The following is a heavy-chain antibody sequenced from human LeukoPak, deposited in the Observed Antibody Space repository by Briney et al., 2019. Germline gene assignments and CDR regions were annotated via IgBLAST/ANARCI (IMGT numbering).Heavy chain of an antibody. CDR2: ISGSGGST. J-gene: IGHJ4*02. D-gene: IGHD6-19*01. CDR3: AKDLFRQWLVPPTFDY. V-gene: IGHV3-23*01. CDR1: GFSFSSFW. Sequence: GGSLRLSCAASGFSFSSFWMYWVRQAPGKGLEWVSAISGSGGSTYYADSVKGRFTISRDNSKNTLYLQMNSLRAEDTAVYYCAKDLFRQWLVPPTFDYWGQGTLVTVSS.